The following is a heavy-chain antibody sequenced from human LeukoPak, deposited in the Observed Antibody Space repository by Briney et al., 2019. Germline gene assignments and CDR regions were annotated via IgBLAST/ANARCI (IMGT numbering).Heavy chain of an antibody. D-gene: IGHD1-1*01. CDR3: ARAGYNWNDYYYYGMGV. Sequence: QAGGSLRLSCAASGFTFSSYDMHWVRQATGKGLEWVSAIGTAGDTYYPGSVKGRFTISRENAKNSLYLQMNSLRAGDTAVYYCARAGYNWNDYYYYGMGVWGQGTTVTVSS. CDR1: GFTFSSYD. V-gene: IGHV3-13*01. CDR2: IGTAGDT. J-gene: IGHJ6*02.